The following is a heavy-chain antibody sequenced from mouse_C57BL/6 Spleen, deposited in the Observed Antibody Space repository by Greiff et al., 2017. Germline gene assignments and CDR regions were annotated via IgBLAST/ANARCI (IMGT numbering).Heavy chain of an antibody. CDR3: ARSYYDDDAPGMDY. J-gene: IGHJ4*01. CDR2: IYPGSGST. CDR1: GYTFTSYW. V-gene: IGHV1-55*01. D-gene: IGHD2-4*01. Sequence: QVQLQQPGAELVKPGASVKMSCKASGYTFTSYWITWVKQRPGQGLEWIGDIYPGSGSTNYNEKFKSKATLTVDTSSSTAYMQLSSLPSEDSAVYYCARSYYDDDAPGMDYWGQGTSVTVS.